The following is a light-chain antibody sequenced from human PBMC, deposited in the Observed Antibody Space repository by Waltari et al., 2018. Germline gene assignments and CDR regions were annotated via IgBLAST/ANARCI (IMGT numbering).Light chain of an antibody. CDR1: QSVSSS. CDR3: QQYNNWPLT. CDR2: GAS. J-gene: IGKJ4*01. Sequence: EIVMTQSPATLSVSPGERATLSCRASQSVSSSLAWYQQKPGQAPRPLIYGASTRATGLPARFSGSGSGTEFTLMISSLQSEDFAVYYCQQYNNWPLTFGGGTRVEIK. V-gene: IGKV3-15*01.